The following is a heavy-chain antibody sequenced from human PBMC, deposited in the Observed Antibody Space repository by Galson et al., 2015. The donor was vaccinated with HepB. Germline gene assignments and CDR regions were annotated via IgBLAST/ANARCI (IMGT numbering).Heavy chain of an antibody. Sequence: SVKVSCKASGGTFSSHTISWVRQAPGQGLEWMGRIIPILGIANYAQKFQGRVTITADKSTSTAYMELSSLRSEDTAVYYCARDRRGIDENYYGMDVWGQGTTVTVSS. CDR2: IIPILGIA. CDR1: GGTFSSHT. J-gene: IGHJ6*02. V-gene: IGHV1-69*04. D-gene: IGHD6-13*01. CDR3: ARDRRGIDENYYGMDV.